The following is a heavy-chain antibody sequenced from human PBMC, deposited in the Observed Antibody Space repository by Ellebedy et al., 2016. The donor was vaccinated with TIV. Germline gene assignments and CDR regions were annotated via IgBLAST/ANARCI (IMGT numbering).Heavy chain of an antibody. CDR1: GYTFTSNY. V-gene: IGHV1-46*01. Sequence: AASVKVSCKASGYTFTSNYMHWVRQAPGLGLEWMGIINPSGGSTSYAQKFQGRITVTRDTSTSTLYMVLSSLRSEDTAVYYSARSTVRGKYYFDYWGQGTLVTVSS. CDR2: INPSGGST. D-gene: IGHD3-10*01. J-gene: IGHJ4*02. CDR3: ARSTVRGKYYFDY.